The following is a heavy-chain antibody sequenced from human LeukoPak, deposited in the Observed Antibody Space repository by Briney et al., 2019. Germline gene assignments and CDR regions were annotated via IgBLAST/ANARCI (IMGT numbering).Heavy chain of an antibody. D-gene: IGHD3-22*01. CDR3: AREDYYDRSFGY. V-gene: IGHV4-31*03. CDR1: GGSISSGGYY. J-gene: IGHJ4*02. Sequence: PSQTLSLTCTVSGGSISSGGYYWSWIRQNPGTGLEWIGYIYYSGSTYYNPSLKSRVTISVDTSKNQFSLKLSSVTAADTAVYYCAREDYYDRSFGYWGQGTLVTVSS. CDR2: IYYSGST.